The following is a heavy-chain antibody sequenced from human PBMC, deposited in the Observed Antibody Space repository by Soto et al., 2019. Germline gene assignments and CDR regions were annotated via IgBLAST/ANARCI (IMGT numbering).Heavy chain of an antibody. CDR1: GFTFSSYS. CDR3: ARAGVGYYDFWSGYYTVAFDI. J-gene: IGHJ3*02. V-gene: IGHV3-21*01. Sequence: LRLSCAASGFTFSSYSMNWVRQAPGKGLEWVSSISSSSSYIYYADSVKGRFAISRDNAKNSLYLQMNSLRAEDTAVYYCARAGVGYYDFWSGYYTVAFDIWGQGTMVTVSS. D-gene: IGHD3-3*01. CDR2: ISSSSSYI.